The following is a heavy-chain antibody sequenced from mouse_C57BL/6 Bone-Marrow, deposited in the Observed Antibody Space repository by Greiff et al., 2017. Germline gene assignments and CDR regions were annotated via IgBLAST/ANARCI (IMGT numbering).Heavy chain of an antibody. CDR3: ASGGFITTVPCFDY. CDR1: GYTFTSYW. J-gene: IGHJ2*01. Sequence: QVQLQQPGTELVKPGASVKLSCKASGYTFTSYWMHWVKQRPGQGLEWIGNINPSNGGTNYNEKFKSKATLTVDKSSSTAYMQLSRLTSEDSAVYYCASGGFITTVPCFDYWGQGTTLTVSS. V-gene: IGHV1-53*01. D-gene: IGHD1-1*01. CDR2: INPSNGGT.